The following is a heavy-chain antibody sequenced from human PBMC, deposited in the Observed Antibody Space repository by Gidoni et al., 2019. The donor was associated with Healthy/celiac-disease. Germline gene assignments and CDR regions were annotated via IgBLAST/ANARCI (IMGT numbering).Heavy chain of an antibody. D-gene: IGHD3-22*01. CDR1: GGSFSGYY. CDR3: ARAGSSGYYRRIRAFDI. Sequence: QVQLQQWGAGLLKPSETLSLTCAVYGGSFSGYYWSWIRQPPGKGLEWIGEINHSGSTNYNPSLKSRVTISVDTSKNQFSLKLSSVTAADTAVYYCARAGSSGYYRRIRAFDIWGQGTMVTVSS. V-gene: IGHV4-34*01. CDR2: INHSGST. J-gene: IGHJ3*02.